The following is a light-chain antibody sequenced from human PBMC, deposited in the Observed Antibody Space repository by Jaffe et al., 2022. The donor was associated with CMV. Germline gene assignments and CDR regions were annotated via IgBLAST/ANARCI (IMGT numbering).Light chain of an antibody. Sequence: SYVLTQPPSVSVAPGETARITCGGNNIGSKSVHWYQQKPGQAPVLVIYYSSDRPSGIPERFSGSTSGNTATLTISRVEAGDEADYYCQVWDSSSDWVFGGGTKLTVL. J-gene: IGLJ3*02. CDR3: QVWDSSSDWV. V-gene: IGLV3-21*04. CDR1: NIGSKS. CDR2: YSS.